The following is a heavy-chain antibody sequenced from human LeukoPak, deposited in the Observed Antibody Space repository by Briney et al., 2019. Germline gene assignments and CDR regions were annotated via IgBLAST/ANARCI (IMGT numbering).Heavy chain of an antibody. Sequence: PGRSLRLSCAASGFTFSSYGMHWVRQASGKGLEWVAVIWYDGSNKYYADSVKGRFTISRDNSKNTLYLQMNSLRAEDTAVYYCAKDPVLRFLEWFEGDYYMDVWGKGTTVTVSS. CDR3: AKDPVLRFLEWFEGDYYMDV. J-gene: IGHJ6*03. D-gene: IGHD3-3*01. V-gene: IGHV3-33*06. CDR2: IWYDGSNK. CDR1: GFTFSSYG.